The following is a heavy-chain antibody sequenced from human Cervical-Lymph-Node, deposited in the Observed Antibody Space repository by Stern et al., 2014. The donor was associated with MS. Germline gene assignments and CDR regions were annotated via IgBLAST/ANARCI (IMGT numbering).Heavy chain of an antibody. CDR1: GYTFTSYG. V-gene: IGHV1-18*04. J-gene: IGHJ4*02. D-gene: IGHD6-13*01. CDR3: ARIASPRWYSSSWVDY. CDR2: ISAYNGNT. Sequence: VQLEESGAEVKKPGTSVKVSCKASGYTFTSYGISWVRQAPGQGLEWMGWISAYNGNTNYAQKLQGRVTMTTDTSTSTAYMELRSLRSDDTAVYYCARIASPRWYSSSWVDYWGQGTLVTVSS.